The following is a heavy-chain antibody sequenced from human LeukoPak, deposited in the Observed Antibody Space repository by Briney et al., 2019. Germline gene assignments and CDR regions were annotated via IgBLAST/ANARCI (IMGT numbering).Heavy chain of an antibody. CDR3: AKTLESSEYYFYYMDA. D-gene: IGHD3-3*01. J-gene: IGHJ6*03. Sequence: GGSLRLSCAASGFTFSNYGMNWVRQAPGKGLEWVSGITGSGGSTYYADSVKGRFTISRDDSKDTLYLQMNSLRTEDMAVYYCAKTLESSEYYFYYMDAWGNGTTVTVSS. CDR1: GFTFSNYG. CDR2: ITGSGGST. V-gene: IGHV3-23*01.